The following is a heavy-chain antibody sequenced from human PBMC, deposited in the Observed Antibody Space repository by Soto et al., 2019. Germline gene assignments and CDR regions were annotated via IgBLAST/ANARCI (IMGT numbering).Heavy chain of an antibody. CDR3: ARDSDCHSTSCFFPPHV. J-gene: IGHJ6*02. Sequence: PGGSLRLSCSASGFTFSDENMSWVRQVPGKGLEWVSGISGGDSYIFYADSVQGRLSISRDNAKNSLFLEMNSLRAEDTAVYYCARDSDCHSTSCFFPPHVWGQGTTVTVSS. CDR1: GFTFSDEN. V-gene: IGHV3-21*06. D-gene: IGHD2-2*01. CDR2: ISGGDSYI.